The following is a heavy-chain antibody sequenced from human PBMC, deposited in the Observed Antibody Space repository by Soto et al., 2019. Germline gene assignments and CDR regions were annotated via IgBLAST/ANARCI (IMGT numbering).Heavy chain of an antibody. Sequence: ASVKVSCKTSGDSFNDYYIHWVRQTPGQGLEWMGWINPNGGATKYAQKFQGRVTVTRDTSIRTVYMELSSLRSDDTAVYYCARESGGATATLDYYYFYMDVWGKGTTVTVSS. CDR2: INPNGGAT. J-gene: IGHJ6*03. D-gene: IGHD5-12*01. CDR1: GDSFNDYY. V-gene: IGHV1-2*02. CDR3: ARESGGATATLDYYYFYMDV.